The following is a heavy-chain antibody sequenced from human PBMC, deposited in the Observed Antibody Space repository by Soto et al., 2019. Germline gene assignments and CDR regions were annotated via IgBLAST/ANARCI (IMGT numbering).Heavy chain of an antibody. CDR1: GFTFSDAY. CDR3: AKTVGLGPFGHFTL. J-gene: IGHJ2*01. Sequence: QEQLVESGGGLVKPGGSLRLSSAASGFTFSDAYMSWIRQAPGKGLEGVSYISHTSHYMKYSDSVEGRFTVSRDNAKNSLYLHMNSLRAEDTAVYYCAKTVGLGPFGHFTLWGRGTLVIVSS. CDR2: ISHTSHYM. D-gene: IGHD1-26*01. V-gene: IGHV3-11*05.